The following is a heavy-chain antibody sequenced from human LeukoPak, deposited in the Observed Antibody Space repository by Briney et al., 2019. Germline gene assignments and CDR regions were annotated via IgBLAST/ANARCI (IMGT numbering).Heavy chain of an antibody. CDR1: GFTFSSYG. V-gene: IGHV3-30*03. CDR2: ISYDGSNK. Sequence: GGSLRLSCAASGFTFSSYGMHWVRQAPGKGLEWVAVISYDGSNKYYADSVKGRFTISRDNSKNTLYLQMNSLRAEDTAVYYCARGVNDDSSGYSDGYFDYWGQGTLVTVSS. J-gene: IGHJ4*02. D-gene: IGHD3-22*01. CDR3: ARGVNDDSSGYSDGYFDY.